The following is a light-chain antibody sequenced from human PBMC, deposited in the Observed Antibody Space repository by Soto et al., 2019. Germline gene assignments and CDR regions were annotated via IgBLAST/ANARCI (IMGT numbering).Light chain of an antibody. CDR3: QQYNNWPRT. V-gene: IGKV3-15*01. Sequence: EIVMTQSPATLSVSPGERATVSCRASQSVSSNLAWYQQKPGQAPRLLIYGASTRATGIPARFSGSGSGTAFTLTIGSLQSEAFAVSYCQQYNNWPRTFGQGTQLEIK. CDR1: QSVSSN. CDR2: GAS. J-gene: IGKJ2*01.